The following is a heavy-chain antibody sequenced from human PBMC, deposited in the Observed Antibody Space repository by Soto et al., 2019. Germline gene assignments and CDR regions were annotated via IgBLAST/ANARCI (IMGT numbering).Heavy chain of an antibody. CDR1: GASVAGGSYY. Sequence: QVQLRESGPGLVKPSQTLSLTCSVSGASVAGGSYYWSWVRQPPGQGLEWIGYIPSRGRPFYNPSLTIRGTISADTSKNHLSLQLTSVTAADTAVYYCARDTYSGYDFGLWGQGTLVTVSS. V-gene: IGHV4-30-4*01. CDR3: ARDTYSGYDFGL. CDR2: IPSRGRP. J-gene: IGHJ5*02. D-gene: IGHD5-12*01.